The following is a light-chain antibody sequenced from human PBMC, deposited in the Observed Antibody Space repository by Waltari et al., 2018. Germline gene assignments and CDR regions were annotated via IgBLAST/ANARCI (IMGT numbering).Light chain of an antibody. CDR3: NSYAGSNNFPFV. CDR1: SSDVGGYNY. J-gene: IGLJ1*01. CDR2: DVS. V-gene: IGLV2-8*01. Sequence: QSALTQPPSASGSPGQSVTISCTGTSSDVGGYNYVSWYQQHPGKAPTLMIHDVSKRPSGVPDHFSGAKSGNPASLTVSGLQAEDEADYYCNSYAGSNNFPFVFGTGTKVTVL.